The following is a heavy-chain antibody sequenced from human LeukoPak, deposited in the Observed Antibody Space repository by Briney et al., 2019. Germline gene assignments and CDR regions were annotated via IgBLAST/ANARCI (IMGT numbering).Heavy chain of an antibody. CDR3: ARDEGRDAFDI. Sequence: AAVKVSFKSSGYTFTSYGISWVRQAPGQGLEGMGWISAYNGKTNYAQKLQGRVRMTTDTSTSTAYMELKSPRSDDKAVYYCARDEGRDAFDIWGQGTMVTVSS. CDR2: ISAYNGKT. V-gene: IGHV1-18*01. J-gene: IGHJ3*02. D-gene: IGHD1-26*01. CDR1: GYTFTSYG.